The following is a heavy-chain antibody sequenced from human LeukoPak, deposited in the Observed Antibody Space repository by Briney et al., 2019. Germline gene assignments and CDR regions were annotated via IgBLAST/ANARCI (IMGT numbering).Heavy chain of an antibody. CDR3: ARRLRNRIAVAGTLGY. V-gene: IGHV4-4*02. J-gene: IGHJ4*02. CDR2: IHHSGCT. Sequence: SGTLSLTCAASGVSISSDHWWSWVRQPPGKGLGWFWVIHHSGCTYYNPSLKSRVTISVDTSKNQFSLKLSSVTAADTAVYYCARRLRNRIAVAGTLGYWGQGTLVTVSS. D-gene: IGHD6-19*01. CDR1: GVSISSDHW.